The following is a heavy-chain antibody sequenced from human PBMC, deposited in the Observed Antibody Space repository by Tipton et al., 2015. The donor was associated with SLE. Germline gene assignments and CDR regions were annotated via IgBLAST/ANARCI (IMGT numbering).Heavy chain of an antibody. Sequence: TLSLTCAVYGGSFSGYYWGWIRQPPGKGLEWIGEINHSGSTNYNPSLKSRVTISVDTSKNQFSLKLSSVTAADTAVYYCRLITITSLFDYWGQGTLVTVSS. CDR3: RLITITSLFDY. V-gene: IGHV4-34*03. CDR2: INHSGST. CDR1: GGSFSGYY. D-gene: IGHD3-16*01. J-gene: IGHJ4*02.